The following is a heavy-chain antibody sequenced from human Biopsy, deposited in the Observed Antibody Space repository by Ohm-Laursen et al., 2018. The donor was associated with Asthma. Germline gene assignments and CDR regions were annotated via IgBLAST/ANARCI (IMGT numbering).Heavy chain of an antibody. CDR3: ARCQVGYSSGWSLLLKKIYYSGMDV. D-gene: IGHD6-19*01. Sequence: SSVKVSCKAPGGTFSNFAISWVRQAPGQGLEWLGGIMTVLGTTNYAQKFQGRVAITADESTSTAYMEVTSLRSEDTAIYYCARCQVGYSSGWSLLLKKIYYSGMDVWGQGTAVTVSS. J-gene: IGHJ6*02. V-gene: IGHV1-69*01. CDR1: GGTFSNFA. CDR2: IMTVLGTT.